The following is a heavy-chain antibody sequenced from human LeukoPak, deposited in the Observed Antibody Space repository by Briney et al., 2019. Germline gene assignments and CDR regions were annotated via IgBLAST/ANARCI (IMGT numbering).Heavy chain of an antibody. CDR1: GGSISSYY. CDR2: IYYSGSA. D-gene: IGHD3-22*01. CDR3: AREGDYYDSSGYYYGFGPFDY. J-gene: IGHJ4*02. V-gene: IGHV4-59*01. Sequence: SETLSLTCTVSGGSISSYYWSWIRQPPGKGLEWIGYIYYSGSANYNPSLKSRVTISVDTSKNQFSLKLSSVTAADTAVYYCAREGDYYDSSGYYYGFGPFDYWGQGTLVTVSS.